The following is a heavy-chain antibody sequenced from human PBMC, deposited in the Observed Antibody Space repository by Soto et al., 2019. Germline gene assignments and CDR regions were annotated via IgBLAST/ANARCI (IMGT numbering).Heavy chain of an antibody. CDR1: GLTVSPEY. D-gene: IGHD3-10*01. J-gene: IGHJ4*02. CDR2: MFADGRT. V-gene: IGHV3-66*01. CDR3: ASLISSGH. Sequence: EVLLVESGGDLVQPGGSLRLSFAASGLTVSPEYRTWLMAWISQAPGRGLEWVSMMFADGRTFYADAVKGKFTVSRDNSTNTPYLQMSSLLAEDTAVYHCASLISSGHWGQGALVTVSS.